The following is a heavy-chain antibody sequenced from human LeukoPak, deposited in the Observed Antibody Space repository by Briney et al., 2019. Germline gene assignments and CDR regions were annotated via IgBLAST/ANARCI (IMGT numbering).Heavy chain of an antibody. CDR1: GGTFSSYA. J-gene: IGHJ4*02. V-gene: IGHV1-69*13. CDR3: ATNYYDSSGYFPFDY. Sequence: SVKVSCKASGGTFSSYAISWVRQAPGQGLEWMGGIIPIFGTANYAQKFQGRVTITADESTSTAYMELSSLRSEDTAVYYCATNYYDSSGYFPFDYWGQGTLVTVSS. D-gene: IGHD3-22*01. CDR2: IIPIFGTA.